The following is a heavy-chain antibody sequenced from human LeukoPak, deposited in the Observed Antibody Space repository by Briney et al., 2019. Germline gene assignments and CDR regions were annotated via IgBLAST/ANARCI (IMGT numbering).Heavy chain of an antibody. J-gene: IGHJ6*03. CDR2: ISAYNGNT. CDR3: ARLSYYDFWSGYYTDRYYYYYMDG. Sequence: ASVKVSCKASGYTFTSYGISWVRQAPGQGLEWMGWISAYNGNTNYAQKLQGRVTMTTDTSTSTAYMELRSLRSDDTAVYYCARLSYYDFWSGYYTDRYYYYYMDGWGKGTTVTRSS. D-gene: IGHD3-3*01. CDR1: GYTFTSYG. V-gene: IGHV1-18*01.